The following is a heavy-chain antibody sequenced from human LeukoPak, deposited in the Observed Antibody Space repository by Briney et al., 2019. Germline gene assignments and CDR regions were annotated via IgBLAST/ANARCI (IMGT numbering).Heavy chain of an antibody. CDR2: ISSSGSTI. D-gene: IGHD1-14*01. CDR3: AREETAGNYYYGMDV. V-gene: IGHV3-48*03. Sequence: PGGSLRLSCAASGFTFSSYEMNWVRQAPGKGLERVSYISSSGSTIYYADSVKGRFTISRDNAKNSLYLQMNSLRAEDTAVYYCAREETAGNYYYGMDVWGQGTTVTVSS. J-gene: IGHJ6*02. CDR1: GFTFSSYE.